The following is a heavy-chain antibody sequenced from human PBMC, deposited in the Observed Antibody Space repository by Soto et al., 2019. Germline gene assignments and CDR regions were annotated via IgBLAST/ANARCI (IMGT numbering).Heavy chain of an antibody. J-gene: IGHJ4*02. Sequence: SETLSLTCTVSGGSISSYYWSWIRQPPGKGLEWIGYIYYSGSTNYNPSLKSRVTISVDTSKNQFSLKLSSVTAADTAVYYCARSTLGLRYFVGPFDYWGQGTLVTVSS. CDR3: ARSTLGLRYFVGPFDY. CDR1: GGSISSYY. CDR2: IYYSGST. V-gene: IGHV4-59*01. D-gene: IGHD3-9*01.